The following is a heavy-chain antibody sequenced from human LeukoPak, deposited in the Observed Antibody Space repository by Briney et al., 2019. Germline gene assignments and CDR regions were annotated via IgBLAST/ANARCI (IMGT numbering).Heavy chain of an antibody. Sequence: SETLSLTCTVSGGSISSYYWSWIRQPPGKGLEWIGYIYYTGTTNHNPSLKSRVTTSVDTSKNQFSLKLSSVTAADTAVYYCARIRGGPIAATGTGTYNWFDPWGQGTLVTVSS. CDR1: GGSISSYY. J-gene: IGHJ5*02. CDR3: ARIRGGPIAATGTGTYNWFDP. D-gene: IGHD6-13*01. V-gene: IGHV4-59*01. CDR2: IYYTGTT.